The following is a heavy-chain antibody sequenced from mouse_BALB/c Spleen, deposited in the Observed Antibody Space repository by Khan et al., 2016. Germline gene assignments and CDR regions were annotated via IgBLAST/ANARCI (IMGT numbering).Heavy chain of an antibody. Sequence: EVQLQESGPGLVKPSQSLSLTCTVTGYSITSDYAWNWIRQFPGNKLEWMGYINYSGSTSYNPSLNSRISITRDTSKNQFFLQLNSVTTEDTATYYCARDYYGSSFFDYWGQGTTLTVSS. D-gene: IGHD1-1*01. CDR2: INYSGST. CDR1: GYSITSDYA. V-gene: IGHV3-2*02. J-gene: IGHJ2*01. CDR3: ARDYYGSSFFDY.